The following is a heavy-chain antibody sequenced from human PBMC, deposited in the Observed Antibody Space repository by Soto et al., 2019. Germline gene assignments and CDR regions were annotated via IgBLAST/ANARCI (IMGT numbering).Heavy chain of an antibody. D-gene: IGHD2-2*01. Sequence: PSETLSLTCTVSGGSISSSSYYWGWIRQPPGKGLEWIGSIYYSGSTYYNPSLKSRVTISVDTSKNQFSLKLSSVTAADTAVYCCARVSAALYYFDYWGQGTLVTVSS. CDR2: IYYSGST. CDR3: ARVSAALYYFDY. J-gene: IGHJ4*02. CDR1: GGSISSSSYY. V-gene: IGHV4-39*01.